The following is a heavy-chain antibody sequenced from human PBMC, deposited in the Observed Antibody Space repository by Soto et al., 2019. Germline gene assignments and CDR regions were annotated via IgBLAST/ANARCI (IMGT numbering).Heavy chain of an antibody. CDR2: IIPIFGTA. J-gene: IGHJ5*02. CDR1: GGTFSSYA. CDR3: ARTYYDILTGYPNWFDP. Sequence: AAVKVSCKASGGTFSSYAISWVRQAPGQGLEWMGGIIPIFGTANYAQKFQGRVTITADESTSTAYMELSSLRSEDTAVYYCARTYYDILTGYPNWFDPWGQGTLVTVSS. D-gene: IGHD3-9*01. V-gene: IGHV1-69*13.